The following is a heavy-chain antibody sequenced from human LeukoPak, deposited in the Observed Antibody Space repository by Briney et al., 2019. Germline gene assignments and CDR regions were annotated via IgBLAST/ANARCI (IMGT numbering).Heavy chain of an antibody. V-gene: IGHV3-30*04. CDR2: ISYDGSNQ. CDR3: ARDASGSASYYYYGMDV. Sequence: GGSLRLSCAASGFTFNNYALHWVRQAPGKGLEWLAVISYDGSNQYYAASVRGRFTIFRDNSKNTLSVQMNSLRAEDTAVYFCARDASGSASYYYYGMDVWGRGTTVTVSS. J-gene: IGHJ6*02. CDR1: GFTFNNYA.